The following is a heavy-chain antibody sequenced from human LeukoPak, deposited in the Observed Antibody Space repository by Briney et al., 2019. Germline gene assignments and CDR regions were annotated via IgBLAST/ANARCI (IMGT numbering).Heavy chain of an antibody. Sequence: GGSLRLSCAASGFTFDDYAMHWVRQVPGKGLEWVSGINWNSGNIGYADSVKGRFTISRDNAKNSLYLQMNSLRAEDTAVYYCARDLGTGRPHDYWGQGTLVTVSS. CDR1: GFTFDDYA. CDR2: INWNSGNI. V-gene: IGHV3-9*01. J-gene: IGHJ4*02. CDR3: ARDLGTGRPHDY. D-gene: IGHD3/OR15-3a*01.